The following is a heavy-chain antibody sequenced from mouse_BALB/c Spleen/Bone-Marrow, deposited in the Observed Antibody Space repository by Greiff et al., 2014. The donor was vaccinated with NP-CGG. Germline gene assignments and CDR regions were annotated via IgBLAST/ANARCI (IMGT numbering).Heavy chain of an antibody. D-gene: IGHD1-1*01. V-gene: IGHV1-14*01. CDR2: INPFNDGT. J-gene: IGHJ2*01. CDR3: ARTGNYYGSSFDY. CDR1: GYTFTSYV. Sequence: EVKLQESGPELVKPGTSVKMSCKASGYTFTSYVIHWVKQKPGQGLEWIGYINPFNDGTKYNEKFKDKATLTSDKSSNTAYMELSSLTSEDSAVYYCARTGNYYGSSFDYWGQGTPLTVSA.